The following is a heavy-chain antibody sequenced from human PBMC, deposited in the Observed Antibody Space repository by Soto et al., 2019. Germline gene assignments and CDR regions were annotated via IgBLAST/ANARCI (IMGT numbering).Heavy chain of an antibody. D-gene: IGHD4-17*01. V-gene: IGHV3-53*04. Sequence: EVQLVESGGGLVQPGGSLRLSCAASGFTVSSNYMSWVRQAPGKGLEWVSVIYSGGSTYYADFVKGRFTISRHNSKNTLYLQMNSLRAEDTAVYYCARTVTKAFDIWGQGTMVTVSS. J-gene: IGHJ3*02. CDR1: GFTVSSNY. CDR3: ARTVTKAFDI. CDR2: IYSGGST.